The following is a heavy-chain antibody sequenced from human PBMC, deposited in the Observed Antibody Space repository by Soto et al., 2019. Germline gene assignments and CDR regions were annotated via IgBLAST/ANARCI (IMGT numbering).Heavy chain of an antibody. CDR1: GFTFSSYA. Sequence: EGSLRLSCAASGFTFSSYAMHWVRQAPGKGLEWVAVISYDGSNKYYADSVKGRFTISRDNSKNTLYLQMNSLRAEDTAVYYCARTGGGHKQLVTGWFDPWGQGTLVTVSS. D-gene: IGHD6-6*01. J-gene: IGHJ5*02. CDR3: ARTGGGHKQLVTGWFDP. CDR2: ISYDGSNK. V-gene: IGHV3-30-3*01.